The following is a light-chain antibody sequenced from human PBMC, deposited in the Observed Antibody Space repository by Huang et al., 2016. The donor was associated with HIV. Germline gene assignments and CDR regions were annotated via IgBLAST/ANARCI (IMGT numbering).Light chain of an antibody. J-gene: IGKJ4*01. Sequence: AIQLTQSPSFLSASVGDRVTITFRASQDITDALAWYQQKPGKPPKVLSYDASSLESGVPSRFSGSGSGADFTLTISSLQPEDFATYYCQQFKNYPLTFGGGTKVEVK. CDR1: QDITDA. CDR3: QQFKNYPLT. V-gene: IGKV1D-13*01. CDR2: DAS.